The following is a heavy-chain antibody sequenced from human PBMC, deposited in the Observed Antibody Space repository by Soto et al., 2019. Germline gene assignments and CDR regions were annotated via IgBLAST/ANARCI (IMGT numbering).Heavy chain of an antibody. Sequence: QVQLVESGGGVVQPGRSLRLSCAASGFTFSSYAMHWVRQAPGKGLEWVAVISYDGSNKYYADSVKGRFTISRDNSKNTLYLQMNSLRAENTAVYYSYMVVVKNLSVDGFDIWGRGRMVTVSS. CDR3: YMVVVKNLSVDGFDI. J-gene: IGHJ3*02. CDR2: ISYDGSNK. CDR1: GFTFSSYA. V-gene: IGHV3-30-3*01. D-gene: IGHD2-15*01.